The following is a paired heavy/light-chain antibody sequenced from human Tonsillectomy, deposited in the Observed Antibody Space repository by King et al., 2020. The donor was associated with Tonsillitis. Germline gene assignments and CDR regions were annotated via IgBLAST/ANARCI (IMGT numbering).Light chain of an antibody. V-gene: IGLV1-40*01. CDR3: QSYDSSLGGSVV. J-gene: IGLJ2*01. CDR1: SSNIGAHYD. Sequence: QSVLTQPPSVSGAPGQRVTISCTGSSSNIGAHYDVHWYQQLPGTAPKLLIYGDSNRPSGVPDRFSGSKSGTSASLAITGLQAEDEADYYCQSYDSSLGGSVVFGGGTKLTVL. CDR2: GDS.
Heavy chain of an antibody. D-gene: IGHD3-3*01. CDR1: GGSISSSGYY. CDR2: IYYSGST. V-gene: IGHV4-31*03. Sequence: QMQLQESGPGLVKPSQTLSLTCTVSGGSISSSGYYWTWIRQDPRKGLEWIGHIYYSGSTYYNPSLKSRVTISVDTSKNQFSLKLSSVTAADTAVYYCAREVRGGGSEDYYTKDLYFYYGMDVWGQGTTVTVSS. CDR3: AREVRGGGSEDYYTKDLYFYYGMDV. J-gene: IGHJ6*02.